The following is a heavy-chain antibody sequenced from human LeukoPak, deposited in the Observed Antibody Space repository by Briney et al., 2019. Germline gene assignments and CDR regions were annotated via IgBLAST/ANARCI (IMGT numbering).Heavy chain of an antibody. CDR1: VYTLTELS. Sequence: ASVKVSCKVSVYTLTELSMHGLRQAPGKGLEWMGGFDPEDGETIYAQKFQGRVTMTEDTSTDTAYMELSSLRSEDTAVYYCATGLAASLWRFWGQGTLVTVSS. CDR2: FDPEDGET. CDR3: ATGLAASLWRF. V-gene: IGHV1-24*01. D-gene: IGHD2/OR15-2a*01. J-gene: IGHJ4*02.